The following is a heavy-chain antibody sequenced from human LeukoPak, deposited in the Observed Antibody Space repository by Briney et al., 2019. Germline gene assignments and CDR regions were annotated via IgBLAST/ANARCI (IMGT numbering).Heavy chain of an antibody. J-gene: IGHJ4*02. D-gene: IGHD3-10*01. CDR2: IYYSGST. V-gene: IGHV4-39*01. Sequence: TSSETLSLTCTVSGGSISSNTYYWGWIRQPPGKGLEWIGSIYYSGSTYYNPSLKSRVTMSVDTSKNQISLKLSSVTAADTAVYYCARRYYGSGSYYPFDYWGQGTLVTVSS. CDR3: ARRYYGSGSYYPFDY. CDR1: GGSISSNTYY.